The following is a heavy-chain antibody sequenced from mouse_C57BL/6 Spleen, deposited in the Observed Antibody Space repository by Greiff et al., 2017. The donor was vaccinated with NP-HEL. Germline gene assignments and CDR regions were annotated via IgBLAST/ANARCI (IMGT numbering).Heavy chain of an antibody. J-gene: IGHJ3*01. D-gene: IGHD2-14*01. V-gene: IGHV1-82*01. CDR2: IYPGDGDT. CDR3: ARVDYREGFAY. CDR1: GYAFSSSW. Sequence: QVQLQQSGPELVKPGASVKISCKASGYAFSSSWMNWVKQRPGKGLEWIGRIYPGDGDTNYNGKFKGKATLTADKSSSTAYMQLSSLTSEDSAVYFCARVDYREGFAYWGQGTLVTVSA.